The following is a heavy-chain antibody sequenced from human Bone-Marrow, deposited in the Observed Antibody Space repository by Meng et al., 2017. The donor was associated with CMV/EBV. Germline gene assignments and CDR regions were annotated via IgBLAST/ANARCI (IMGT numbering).Heavy chain of an antibody. V-gene: IGHV4-34*01. CDR2: INHSGST. CDR1: GGSFSGYY. D-gene: IGHD1-20*01. CDR3: ARDIQGITGTYFDY. Sequence: QGQLQQWGAGLLKPSETLSLTCAVYGGSFSGYYWSWIRQPPGKGLEWIGEINHSGSTNYNPSLKSRVTISVDTSKNQFSLKLSSVTAADTAVYYCARDIQGITGTYFDYWGQGTLVTVSS. J-gene: IGHJ4*02.